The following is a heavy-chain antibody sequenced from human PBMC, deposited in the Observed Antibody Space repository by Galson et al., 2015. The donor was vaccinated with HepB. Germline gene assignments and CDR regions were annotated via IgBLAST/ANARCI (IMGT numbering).Heavy chain of an antibody. V-gene: IGHV7-4-1*02. CDR1: GYTFTSYA. J-gene: IGHJ5*02. CDR3: ARDPPYYDFWSGYSPSNWFDP. Sequence: SVKVSCKASGYTFTSYAMNWVRQAPGQGLEWMGWINTNTGNPTYAQGFTGRFVFSLDTSVSTAYLQISSLKAEDTAVYYCARDPPYYDFWSGYSPSNWFDPWGQGTLVTVSS. D-gene: IGHD3-3*01. CDR2: INTNTGNP.